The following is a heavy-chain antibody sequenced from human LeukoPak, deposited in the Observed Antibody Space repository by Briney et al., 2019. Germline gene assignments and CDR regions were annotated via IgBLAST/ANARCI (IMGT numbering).Heavy chain of an antibody. CDR2: IGDNGNT. J-gene: IGHJ4*02. D-gene: IGHD2-2*02. CDR3: ATIVVVPAAIRDPHPQFDY. V-gene: IGHV1-3*01. CDR1: GYTFISYV. Sequence: GASVKVSCKASGYTFISYVIHWVRQAPGRGLEWMGWIGDNGNTKYSQKFQGRITITRDTSASTAYMELSSLRSEDTAVYYCATIVVVPAAIRDPHPQFDYWGQGTLVTVSS.